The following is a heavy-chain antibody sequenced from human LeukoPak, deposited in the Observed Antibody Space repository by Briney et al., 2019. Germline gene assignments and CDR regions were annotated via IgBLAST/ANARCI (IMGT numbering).Heavy chain of an antibody. CDR2: IKQDGREK. V-gene: IGHV3-7*01. CDR3: ARYRAFDI. J-gene: IGHJ3*02. CDR1: GFTFSSYW. Sequence: GGSLRLSCAGSGFTFSSYWMSWVRQAPGKGLEGVANIKQDGREKYYVDSVKGRFTISRDNAKNPLFLQMNSLRVEDTAVYYCARYRAFDIWGQGTMVTVSS.